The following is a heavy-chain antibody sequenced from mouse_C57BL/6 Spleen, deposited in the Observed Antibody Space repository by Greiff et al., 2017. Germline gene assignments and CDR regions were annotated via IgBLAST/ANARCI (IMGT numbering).Heavy chain of an antibody. CDR2: INPNNGGT. V-gene: IGHV1-22*01. Sequence: VQLQQSGPELVKPGASVKMSCKASGYTFTDYNMHWVKQSHGKSLEWIGYINPNNGGTSYNQKFKGKATLTVNKSSSTAYMELRSLTSDDSAVYYYALRREGDCDYWGQGTTLTVSS. J-gene: IGHJ2*01. CDR1: GYTFTDYN. CDR3: ALRREGDCDY. D-gene: IGHD3-3*01.